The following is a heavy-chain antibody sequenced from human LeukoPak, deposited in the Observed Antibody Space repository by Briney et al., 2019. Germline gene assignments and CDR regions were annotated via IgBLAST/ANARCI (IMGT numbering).Heavy chain of an antibody. CDR3: ARDRWGEAAFDI. V-gene: IGHV4-59*01. J-gene: IGHJ3*02. D-gene: IGHD3-16*01. CDR1: GGSISSYY. Sequence: PSETLSLTCTVSGGSISSYYWSWIRQPPGKGLEWIGYIYYSGSTNYNPSLKSRVTISVDTSKNQFSLKLSSVTAADTAVYYCARDRWGEAAFDIWGQGTMVTVSS. CDR2: IYYSGST.